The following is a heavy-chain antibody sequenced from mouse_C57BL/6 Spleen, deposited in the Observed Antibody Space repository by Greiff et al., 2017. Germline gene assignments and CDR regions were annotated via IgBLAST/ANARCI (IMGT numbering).Heavy chain of an antibody. J-gene: IGHJ4*01. Sequence: VQLQQSGAELVKPGASVKISCKASGYAFSSYWMNWVKQRPGKGLEWIGQIYPGDGDTNYNGKFKGKATLTADKSSSTAYMQLSSLTSEDSAVYFCARPYDYDVNAMDYWGQGTSVTVSS. CDR2: IYPGDGDT. V-gene: IGHV1-80*01. CDR3: ARPYDYDVNAMDY. CDR1: GYAFSSYW. D-gene: IGHD2-4*01.